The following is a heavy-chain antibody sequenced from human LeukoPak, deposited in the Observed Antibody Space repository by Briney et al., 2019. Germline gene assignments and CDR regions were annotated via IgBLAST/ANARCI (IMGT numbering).Heavy chain of an antibody. CDR3: ARGPGLGYSGSHFDY. Sequence: GGSLRLSCAASGFTVSSNYMSWVRQAPGKGLEWVAVIWYDGSNENYADSVKGRFTISRDNSKNMLYLQMNSLRAEDTAVYYCARGPGLGYSGSHFDYWGQGTLVTVSS. J-gene: IGHJ4*02. D-gene: IGHD5-12*01. V-gene: IGHV3-33*08. CDR2: IWYDGSNE. CDR1: GFTVSSNY.